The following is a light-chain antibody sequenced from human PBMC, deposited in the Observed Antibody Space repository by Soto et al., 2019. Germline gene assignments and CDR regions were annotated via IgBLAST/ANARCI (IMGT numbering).Light chain of an antibody. CDR2: ESS. Sequence: QSALTQPASVSGSPGQWITISCTGTISDVGTYNLVSWYQQHPGKAHKLMIYESSKRPSGVSNRLSGSKAGNTASLTISGLQAEDDDYYYSCSYEGSRSFVFGGGTKLTVL. CDR3: CSYEGSRSFV. V-gene: IGLV2-23*01. J-gene: IGLJ2*01. CDR1: ISDVGTYNL.